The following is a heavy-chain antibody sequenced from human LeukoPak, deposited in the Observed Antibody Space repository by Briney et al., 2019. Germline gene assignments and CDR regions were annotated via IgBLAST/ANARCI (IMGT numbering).Heavy chain of an antibody. Sequence: GGSLRLSCAASGFPFSSCAMSWVRQAPGEGLEWVSSIIPSGGNTYYADSVKGRFTISRDNSKNTLYLQMNSLRAEDTAIYYCAKGTSTVTPIDYWGQGTLVTVSS. D-gene: IGHD4-17*01. CDR2: IIPSGGNT. CDR1: GFPFSSCA. CDR3: AKGTSTVTPIDY. J-gene: IGHJ4*02. V-gene: IGHV3-23*01.